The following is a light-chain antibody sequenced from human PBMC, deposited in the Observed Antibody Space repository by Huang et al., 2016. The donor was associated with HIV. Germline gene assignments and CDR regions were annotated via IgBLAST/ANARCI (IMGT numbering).Light chain of an antibody. V-gene: IGKV3-15*01. J-gene: IGKJ2*01. CDR2: GSS. CDR3: QQYDNGPYT. CDR1: QSVGKY. Sequence: EIVMTQSPVTLSVSPGERATLSCRASQSVGKYLALYQQRHGQPPRLLIYGSSTRATGIPARFTGRGSGTEFTLTISSLQSEDFAIYYCQQYDNGPYTFGQGTNLEIK.